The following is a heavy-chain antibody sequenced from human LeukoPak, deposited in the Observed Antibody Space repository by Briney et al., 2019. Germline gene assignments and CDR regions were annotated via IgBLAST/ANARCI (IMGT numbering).Heavy chain of an antibody. V-gene: IGHV3-23*01. D-gene: IGHD3-10*01. J-gene: IGHJ4*02. CDR2: ISVIGGST. CDR3: AKDATPLLLWFGESVFGYFDY. Sequence: QPGGSLRLSCAPSGFTFSSYAMSWVRQAPGKGLEWVSAISVIGGSTYSADSVKGRFTISKDNSKNTLYLQMNSLRAEDTAVYYCAKDATPLLLWFGESVFGYFDYWGQGTLVTVSS. CDR1: GFTFSSYA.